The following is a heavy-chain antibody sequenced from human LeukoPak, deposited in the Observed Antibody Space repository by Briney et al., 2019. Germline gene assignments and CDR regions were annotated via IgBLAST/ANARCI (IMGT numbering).Heavy chain of an antibody. V-gene: IGHV3-20*04. J-gene: IGHJ4*02. CDR3: TRDSSYGDYSTAFDY. CDR1: GFTFDDYG. Sequence: GGSLRLSCAASGFTFDDYGMSWVRQAPGKGLEWVSGINWNGGSTGYADSVKGRFTISRDNAKNTLYLQMNSLRADDTAVYYCTRDSSYGDYSTAFDYWGQGALVTVSS. D-gene: IGHD4-17*01. CDR2: INWNGGST.